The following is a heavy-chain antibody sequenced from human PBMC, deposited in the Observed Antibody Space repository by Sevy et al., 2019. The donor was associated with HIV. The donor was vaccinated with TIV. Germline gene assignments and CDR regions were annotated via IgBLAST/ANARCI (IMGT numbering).Heavy chain of an antibody. Sequence: GGSLRLSCAASGFNFDDYGLSWVRQGPGKGLEWVSHINWNSGSTDYADSVKGRFTISRDNAKKSLYLQMDSLRVEDTALYYCVRGRFNWNDGLAYWGQGTLVTVSS. CDR2: INWNSGST. V-gene: IGHV3-20*04. J-gene: IGHJ4*02. D-gene: IGHD1-1*01. CDR3: VRGRFNWNDGLAY. CDR1: GFNFDDYG.